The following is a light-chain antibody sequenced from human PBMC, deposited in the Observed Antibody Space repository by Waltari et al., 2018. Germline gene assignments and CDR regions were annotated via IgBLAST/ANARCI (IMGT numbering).Light chain of an antibody. V-gene: IGLV2-23*03. CDR3: CSYAGGSTFV. J-gene: IGLJ1*01. CDR1: RSDAGGYNL. CDR2: EGV. Sequence: QSALTQPASVSGSPGQSIPISCTGTRSDAGGYNLTSWYQQHPNKAPKLIIYEGVKRPLGVSNRFSGSKSGNTASLTISGLQAEDEADYYCCSYAGGSTFVFGTGTEVTVL.